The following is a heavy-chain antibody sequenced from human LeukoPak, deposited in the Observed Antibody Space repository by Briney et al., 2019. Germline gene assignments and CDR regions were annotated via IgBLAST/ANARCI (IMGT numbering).Heavy chain of an antibody. J-gene: IGHJ4*02. CDR3: AGGYCSSTSCYGVDY. V-gene: IGHV4-39*01. CDR2: TYYSGST. D-gene: IGHD2-2*03. Sequence: SETLSLTCTVSGGSISSSSYYWGWIRQPPGKGLEWIGSTYYSGSTYYNPSLKSRVTISVDTSKNQFSLKLSSVTAADTAVYYCAGGYCSSTSCYGVDYWGQGTLVTVSS. CDR1: GGSISSSSYY.